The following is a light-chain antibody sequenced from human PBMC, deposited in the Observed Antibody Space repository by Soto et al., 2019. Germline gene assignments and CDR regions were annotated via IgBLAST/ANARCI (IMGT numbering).Light chain of an antibody. CDR3: QQYGSSPYT. V-gene: IGKV3-20*01. Sequence: EIVLTQTPGTLSLSPGERATLSCRASQSVGSNYLAWYQQKPGQAPRVLIYGASSRATGIPDRFSGSGSGTDFTLTISRLEPEDFAVYYCQQYGSSPYTFGQGTKLEIK. J-gene: IGKJ2*01. CDR1: QSVGSNY. CDR2: GAS.